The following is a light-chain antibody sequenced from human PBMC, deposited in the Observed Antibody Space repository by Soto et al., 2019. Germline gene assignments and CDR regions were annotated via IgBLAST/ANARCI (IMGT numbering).Light chain of an antibody. CDR3: QQYGSSPLT. CDR1: QSVSSSY. Sequence: EIVLTQSPGTLSLSPGERATLSCRASQSVSSSYLAWYQQKTGQAPRLLIYGASSRATGIPDRFSGSGSGTDFTLTISRLEPEDFAVYYCQQYGSSPLTFGGETKVEIK. J-gene: IGKJ4*01. CDR2: GAS. V-gene: IGKV3-20*01.